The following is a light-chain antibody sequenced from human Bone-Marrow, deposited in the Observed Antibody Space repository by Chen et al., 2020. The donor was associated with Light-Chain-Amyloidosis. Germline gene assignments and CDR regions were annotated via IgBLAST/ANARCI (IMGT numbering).Light chain of an antibody. V-gene: IGLV6-57*01. CDR3: QSYEGSSQGV. J-gene: IGLJ3*02. CDR2: EDD. Sequence: NFMLTQPHSVSESPGKTVIISCTRSSGSIATNYVQWYQQRPGSSPTTVIYEDDQRPSGVPDRFSGSSDRSSNSAALTIAGLKTEDEADYYCQSYEGSSQGVFGGGTKLTVL. CDR1: SGSIATNY.